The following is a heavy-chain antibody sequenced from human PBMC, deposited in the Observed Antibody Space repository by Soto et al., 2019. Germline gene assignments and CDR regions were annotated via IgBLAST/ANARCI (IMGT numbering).Heavy chain of an antibody. CDR1: GFTFIRYA. CDR3: AKDRYFDSYYLDS. J-gene: IGHJ4*02. Sequence: LRXSFASSGFTFIRYAIHWVRQAPGKGLEWVTVMSYDGNQKHYADSVKGRFTASRDDSENTVFLQMTSLRPEDTATYYCAKDRYFDSYYLDSWGQGTLVTVSS. CDR2: MSYDGNQK. D-gene: IGHD3-9*01. V-gene: IGHV3-30-3*02.